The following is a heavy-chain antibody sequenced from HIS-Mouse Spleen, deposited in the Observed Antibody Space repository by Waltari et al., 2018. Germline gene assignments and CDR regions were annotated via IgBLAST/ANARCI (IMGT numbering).Heavy chain of an antibody. V-gene: IGHV4-39*02. J-gene: IGHJ2*01. CDR2: SYYSRSN. CDR3: AREIPYSSSWYDWYFDL. D-gene: IGHD6-13*01. CDR1: GGSISSSSYY. Sequence: QLQLQESGPGLVKPSETLSLTCTVSGGSISSSSYYWGWIRQPPGKGLEWIGSSYYSRSNSYNPSLKTRVTISVDTSQTQFSLKLSSVTAADTAVYYCAREIPYSSSWYDWYFDLWGRGTLVTVSS.